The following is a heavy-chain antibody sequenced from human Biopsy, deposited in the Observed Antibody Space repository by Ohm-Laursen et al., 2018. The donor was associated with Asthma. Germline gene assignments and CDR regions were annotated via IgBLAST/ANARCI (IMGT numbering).Heavy chain of an antibody. Sequence: SLRLSCAASGFTFSNYGMHWVRQAPGKGLDWVAVISFDGSNKNYTDSVKGRFTIPRDNSRNKLNLQMNSLRAEDTAVYYCAKDVFPGWELRRGPDYWGQGTLVTVSS. V-gene: IGHV3-30*18. J-gene: IGHJ4*02. D-gene: IGHD1-26*01. CDR2: ISFDGSNK. CDR1: GFTFSNYG. CDR3: AKDVFPGWELRRGPDY.